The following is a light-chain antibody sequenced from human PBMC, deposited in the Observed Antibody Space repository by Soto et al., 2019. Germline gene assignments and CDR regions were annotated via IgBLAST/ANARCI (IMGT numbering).Light chain of an antibody. CDR2: GTF. V-gene: IGKV3-20*01. CDR3: QQYNNWART. Sequence: EIALTQSPGTLSLSPGERATLSCRASQSVGSRFLAWYQQKPGQAPRLLISGTFSRATGIPDRFSGNGSGTDFTLTISRLEPADFAVYFCQQYNNWARTFGQGTKVDIK. CDR1: QSVGSRF. J-gene: IGKJ1*01.